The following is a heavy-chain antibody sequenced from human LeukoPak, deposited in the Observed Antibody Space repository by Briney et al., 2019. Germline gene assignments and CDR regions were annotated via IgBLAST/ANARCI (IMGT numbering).Heavy chain of an antibody. D-gene: IGHD6-25*01. V-gene: IGHV4-34*01. J-gene: IGHJ6*02. CDR2: INHSGST. Sequence: SETLSLTCTVSGGSLSSYYWSWIRQPPGKGLEWIGEINHSGSTNYNPSLKSRVTISVDTSKNQFSLKLSSVTAADTAVYYCATSGKTVYYYYGMDVWGQGTTVTVSS. CDR1: GGSLSSYY. CDR3: ATSGKTVYYYYGMDV.